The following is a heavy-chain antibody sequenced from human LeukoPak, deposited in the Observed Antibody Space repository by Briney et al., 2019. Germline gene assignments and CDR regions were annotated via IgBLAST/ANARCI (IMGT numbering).Heavy chain of an antibody. CDR2: IYYSGST. Sequence: PSETLSLTCAVYGGSFSGYYWSWIRQPPGKGLEWIGSIYYSGSTHCNSSLKSRLTISVDTSKNQFSLKLSSVTAADTAVYHCARVNINNWHSCDYWGQGTLVTVSS. CDR1: GGSFSGYY. J-gene: IGHJ4*02. V-gene: IGHV4-34*01. CDR3: ARVNINNWHSCDY. D-gene: IGHD1-1*01.